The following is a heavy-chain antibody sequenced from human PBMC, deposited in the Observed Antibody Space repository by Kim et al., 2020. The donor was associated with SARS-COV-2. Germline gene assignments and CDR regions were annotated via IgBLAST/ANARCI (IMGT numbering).Heavy chain of an antibody. CDR1: GFTFSNAW. D-gene: IGHD3-3*01. V-gene: IGHV3-15*01. J-gene: IGHJ6*02. CDR3: TNCGGWSGYPPKNHYYYYGMDV. CDR2: IKSKIDGGTT. Sequence: GGSLRLSCAASGFTFSNAWMSWVRQAPGKGLEWVGRIKSKIDGGTTDYAAPVKGRFTISRDDSKNMLYLHMNSLKTEDTAVYYCTNCGGWSGYPPKNHYYYYGMDVWGQGTTVTVSS.